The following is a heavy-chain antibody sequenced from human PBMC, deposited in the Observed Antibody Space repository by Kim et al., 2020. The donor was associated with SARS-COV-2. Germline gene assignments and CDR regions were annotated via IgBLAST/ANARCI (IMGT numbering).Heavy chain of an antibody. CDR3: ARGKSGSYFDY. Sequence: LSLTCAASGFTFSSYEMNWVRQAPGKGLEWVSYISTSASTIYYADSVKGRFTISRDNAKNSLYLQMNSLRAEDTAVYYCARGKSGSYFDYWGQGTLVTVSS. CDR1: GFTFSSYE. J-gene: IGHJ4*02. CDR2: ISTSASTI. D-gene: IGHD1-26*01. V-gene: IGHV3-48*03.